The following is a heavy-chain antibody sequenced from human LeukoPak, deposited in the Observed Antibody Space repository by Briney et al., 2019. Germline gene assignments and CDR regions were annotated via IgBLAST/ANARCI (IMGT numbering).Heavy chain of an antibody. CDR1: IGSLNSYF. CDR3: ARGKEMTRTSGYYSFDF. J-gene: IGHJ4*02. D-gene: IGHD3-9*01. V-gene: IGHV4-4*07. Sequence: SQTLSLTCTVSIGSLNSYFWTWVRQPAGKGLEWIGRVSDTGRAYYNPSLESRVTISLDTSKNQFSLRVTSVTAADTAVYYCARGKEMTRTSGYYSFDFWGQGTLVSVSS. CDR2: VSDTGRA.